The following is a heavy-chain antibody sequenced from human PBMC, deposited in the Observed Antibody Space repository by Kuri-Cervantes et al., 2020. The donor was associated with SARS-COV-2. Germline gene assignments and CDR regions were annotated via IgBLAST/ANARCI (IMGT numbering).Heavy chain of an antibody. CDR1: GGSISSYY. J-gene: IGHJ4*02. CDR3: ARGGGGQLDFDY. Sequence: ESLKISCTVSGGSISSYYWSWIRQPAGKGLEWIGRIYTSGSTNYNPSPKSRVTRSVDTSKNQFSLKLSSVTAADTAVYYCARGGGGQLDFDYWGQGTLVTVSS. CDR2: IYTSGST. D-gene: IGHD6-13*01. V-gene: IGHV4-4*07.